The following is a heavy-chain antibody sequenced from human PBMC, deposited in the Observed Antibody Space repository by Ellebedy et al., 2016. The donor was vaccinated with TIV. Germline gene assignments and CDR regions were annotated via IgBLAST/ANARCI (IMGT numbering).Heavy chain of an antibody. D-gene: IGHD3-10*01. CDR3: TTDRNYYGSGRYYSVGDY. J-gene: IGHJ4*02. CDR1: GFTFSSHT. V-gene: IGHV3-48*04. Sequence: GESLKISCAASGFTFSSHTMNWVRQAPGKGLEWVSYISSSSTTIYYADSVQGRFTISRDNAENSLYLPMNSQRVEDTAVYYCTTDRNYYGSGRYYSVGDYWGQGTLVTVSS. CDR2: ISSSSTTI.